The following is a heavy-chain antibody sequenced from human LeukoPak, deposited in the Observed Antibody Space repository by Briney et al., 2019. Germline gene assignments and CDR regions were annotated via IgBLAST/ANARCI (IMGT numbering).Heavy chain of an antibody. Sequence: ASVKVSCKASGGTFSSYAISWVRQAPGQGLEXXXXXXPIFGTANYAQKFQGRVTITADESTSTAYMELSSLRSEDTAVYYCARGGPRERSGGGDGIWGQGTMVTVSS. CDR3: ARGGPRERSGGGDGI. V-gene: IGHV1-69*13. D-gene: IGHD2-21*02. CDR1: GGTFSSYA. CDR2: XXPIFGTA. J-gene: IGHJ3*02.